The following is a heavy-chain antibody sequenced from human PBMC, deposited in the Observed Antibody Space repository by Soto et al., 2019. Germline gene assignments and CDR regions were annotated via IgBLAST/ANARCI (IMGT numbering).Heavy chain of an antibody. CDR3: ARDHCTNVVCDWSFDL. D-gene: IGHD2-8*01. J-gene: IGHJ2*01. Sequence: ASVKVSCKASGYTFTSYAMHWVRQAPGQRLEWMGWINAGNGNTKYSQKFQGRVTINRDTSACTAYMESSSLRSEDTAVYYCARDHCTNVVCDWSFDLWGRGALVTVSS. CDR1: GYTFTSYA. V-gene: IGHV1-3*01. CDR2: INAGNGNT.